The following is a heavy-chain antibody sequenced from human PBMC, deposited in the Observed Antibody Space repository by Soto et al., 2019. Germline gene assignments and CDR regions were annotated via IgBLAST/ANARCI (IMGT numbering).Heavy chain of an antibody. D-gene: IGHD2-8*02. J-gene: IGHJ4*02. V-gene: IGHV3-15*01. Sequence: GGSLRLSCAASGLTFSNAWMSWVRQAPGEGLEWVGRIKRKAEGGPTDYAAPMQGRFTISRDDSKNTLYLHMTGLKTEDTSVYYFTSVRTFARRTTGIDSWGQETLVTVSS. CDR2: IKRKAEGGPT. CDR3: TSVRTFARRTTGIDS. CDR1: GLTFSNAW.